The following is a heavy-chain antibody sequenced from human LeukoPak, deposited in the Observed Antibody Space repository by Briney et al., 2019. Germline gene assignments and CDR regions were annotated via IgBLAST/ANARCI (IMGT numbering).Heavy chain of an antibody. J-gene: IGHJ4*02. CDR1: GGSISSYY. Sequence: SETLSLTCTVPGGSISSYYWSWIRQPAGKGLEWIGRVYNSGTADYNPSLQSRVTMSIDRSKIQFSLKLRSVTAADTAVYYCARITGGAWTSFDYWGQGILVTVSS. CDR3: ARITGGAWTSFDY. CDR2: VYNSGTA. V-gene: IGHV4-4*07. D-gene: IGHD3-16*01.